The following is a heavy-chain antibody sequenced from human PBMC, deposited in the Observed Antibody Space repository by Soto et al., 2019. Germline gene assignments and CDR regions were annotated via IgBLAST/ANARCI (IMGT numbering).Heavy chain of an antibody. J-gene: IGHJ3*02. CDR2: IYPGDSDT. Sequence: GGSLKISWKGSGYSFTSYWIGWVRQMPGKGLEGMGIIYPGDSDTRYSPSFQGQVTISADKSISTAYLQWSSLKASDTAMYYCAASRTLYCSGGSCPFDAFDIWGQGTMVTVSS. V-gene: IGHV5-51*01. CDR1: GYSFTSYW. D-gene: IGHD2-15*01. CDR3: AASRTLYCSGGSCPFDAFDI.